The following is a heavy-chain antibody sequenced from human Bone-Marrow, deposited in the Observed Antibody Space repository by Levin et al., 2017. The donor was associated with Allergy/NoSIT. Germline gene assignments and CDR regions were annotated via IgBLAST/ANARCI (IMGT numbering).Heavy chain of an antibody. D-gene: IGHD3-16*01. J-gene: IGHJ4*02. V-gene: IGHV4-39*01. Sequence: ASETLSLTCTVSGGSISSSPYFWGWIRQPPEKGLEWIGSVFYSGSTFYIPSLKSRVTISVDTSKNQFSLKLSSLTAADTAVYYCARLSPYDEYDDGEVWGGGGETFDYWGQGTLVTVSS. CDR2: VFYSGST. CDR1: GGSISSSPYF. CDR3: ARLSPYDEYDDGEVWGGGGETFDY.